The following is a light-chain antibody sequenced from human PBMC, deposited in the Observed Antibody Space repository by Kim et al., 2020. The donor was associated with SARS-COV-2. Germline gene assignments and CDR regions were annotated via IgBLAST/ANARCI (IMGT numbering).Light chain of an antibody. CDR1: SGHSSNA. CDR3: QSWGV. V-gene: IGLV4-69*01. J-gene: IGLJ3*02. CDR2: VNNDGRH. Sequence: ASLRASVKPPCTLNSGHSSNAIAWHQQQPEKGPRYLMKVNNDGRHSKGDGIPDRFSGSSSGAERYLTISSLQSVDEADYYCQSWGVFGGGTHLTVL.